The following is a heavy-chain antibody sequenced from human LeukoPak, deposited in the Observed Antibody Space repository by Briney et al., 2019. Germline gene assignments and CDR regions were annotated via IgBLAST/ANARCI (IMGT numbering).Heavy chain of an antibody. J-gene: IGHJ3*02. V-gene: IGHV3-23*01. CDR1: GFTFSSYA. Sequence: PGGSLRLSCAASGFTFSSYAMNWVRQAPGKGLEWVSTISASGGSTYYFVKGRFTISRDNSKNTLYLQMNSLRAEDTAVYYCARGSGPPVDAFDIWGQGTMVTVSS. CDR2: ISASGGST. CDR3: ARGSGPPVDAFDI. D-gene: IGHD1-26*01.